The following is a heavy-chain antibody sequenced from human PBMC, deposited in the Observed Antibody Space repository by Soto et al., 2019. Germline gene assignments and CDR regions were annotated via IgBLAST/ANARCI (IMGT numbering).Heavy chain of an antibody. Sequence: RLSCAAPGFTFSSYSMNWVPPAPGKGLEWGSSISSSSSYIYYADSVKGRFTISRDNAKNSLYLQMNSLRAEDTAVYYCARDRPTNGAKTSYYYYYGMDVWGQGTTVTVSS. D-gene: IGHD2-8*01. J-gene: IGHJ6*02. CDR1: GFTFSSYS. CDR3: ARDRPTNGAKTSYYYYYGMDV. CDR2: ISSSSSYI. V-gene: IGHV3-21*01.